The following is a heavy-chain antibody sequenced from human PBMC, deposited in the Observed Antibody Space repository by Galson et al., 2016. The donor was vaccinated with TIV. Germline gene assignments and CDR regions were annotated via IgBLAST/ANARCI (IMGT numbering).Heavy chain of an antibody. CDR1: GFIVNTKY. J-gene: IGHJ3*01. V-gene: IGHV3-53*05. CDR2: IYSDGNA. CDR3: ARETV. Sequence: LRLSCAASGFIVNTKYVSWVRQAPGKVLEWVSVIYSDGNAYYADSVKGRFTISGDNSQSTLYLQMNSLRGDDTAVYYCARETVWGQGTMVTVSS.